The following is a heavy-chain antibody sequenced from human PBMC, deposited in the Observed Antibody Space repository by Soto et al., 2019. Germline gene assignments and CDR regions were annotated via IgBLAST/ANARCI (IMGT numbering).Heavy chain of an antibody. CDR3: AKGGNWNTNYGMDV. J-gene: IGHJ6*02. Sequence: QAQLVESGGGVVQPGRSLRLSCDASGFTFSTYGMHWVRQAPGKGLEWGAVISFDGSNKYYGDSVKGRFTIARDNSKNTLFLQMNSLRPADTAFYYCAKGGNWNTNYGMDVWGQGTTVIVSS. CDR1: GFTFSTYG. V-gene: IGHV3-30*18. D-gene: IGHD1-20*01. CDR2: ISFDGSNK.